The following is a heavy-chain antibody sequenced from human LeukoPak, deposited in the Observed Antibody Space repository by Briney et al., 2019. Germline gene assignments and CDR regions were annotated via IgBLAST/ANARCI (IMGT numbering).Heavy chain of an antibody. V-gene: IGHV4-59*08. Sequence: PSETLSLTCTVSGGSISNYYWSWIRESPGKGLEWIGHIYYSGATKYNPSLKSRITISVDTSKNQFSLMLSSVTAADTAVYYCARFGITVVRGGKYYFDYWGQGTLVTVSS. CDR1: GGSISNYY. CDR3: ARFGITVVRGGKYYFDY. CDR2: IYYSGAT. J-gene: IGHJ4*02. D-gene: IGHD3-10*01.